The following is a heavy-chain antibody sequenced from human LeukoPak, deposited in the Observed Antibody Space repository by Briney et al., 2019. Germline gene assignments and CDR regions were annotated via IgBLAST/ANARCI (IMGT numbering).Heavy chain of an antibody. J-gene: IGHJ6*03. D-gene: IGHD3-22*01. V-gene: IGHV4-59*01. CDR2: IYYSGST. CDR1: GGSISSYY. Sequence: KPSETLSLTCTVSGGSISSYYWSWIRQPPGKGLEWIGYIYYSGSTNYNPSLKSRVTISVDTSKNQFSLKLSSVTAADTAVYYCARSSSGYYYRYYYYYMDVWGKGTTVTISS. CDR3: ARSSSGYYYRYYYYYMDV.